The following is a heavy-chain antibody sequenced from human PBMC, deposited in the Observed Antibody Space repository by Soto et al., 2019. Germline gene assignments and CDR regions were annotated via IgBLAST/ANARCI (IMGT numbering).Heavy chain of an antibody. Sequence: QVQLQESGPGLVKPSETLSLTCTVSGGSVSSGSYYWSWIRQPPGKGLAWLGYIYYSGSTNYNHSVTSRLTISVDTSKNQFSLKLSSVTAADTAVYYCARDHLLPLGYCSGGSCYSNYGMDVWGQGTTVTFSS. V-gene: IGHV4-61*01. D-gene: IGHD2-15*01. CDR3: ARDHLLPLGYCSGGSCYSNYGMDV. CDR2: IYYSGST. CDR1: GGSVSSGSYY. J-gene: IGHJ6*02.